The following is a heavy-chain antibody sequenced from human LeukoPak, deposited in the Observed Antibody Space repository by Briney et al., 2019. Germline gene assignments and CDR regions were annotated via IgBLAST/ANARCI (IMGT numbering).Heavy chain of an antibody. V-gene: IGHV1-69*05. Sequence: SVKVSCKASGGTFSSYAISWVRQAPGQGLEWMGRIIPIFGTANYAQKFQGRVTITTDESASTAYMELSSLRSEDTAVYYGARDRAEYLRPDAFDIWGQGTMVTVSS. J-gene: IGHJ3*02. CDR3: ARDRAEYLRPDAFDI. CDR2: IIPIFGTA. CDR1: GGTFSSYA. D-gene: IGHD6-6*01.